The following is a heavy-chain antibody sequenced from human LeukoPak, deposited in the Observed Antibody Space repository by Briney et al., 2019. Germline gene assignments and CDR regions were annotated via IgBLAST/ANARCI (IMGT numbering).Heavy chain of an antibody. CDR1: GFTFSSYG. J-gene: IGHJ4*02. CDR2: ISYDGSNK. Sequence: PGGSLRLSCAASGFTFSSYGMHWVRQAPGKGLEWVAVISYDGSNKYYADSVKGRFTISRDNSKNTLYLQMNSLRAEDTAVYYCAKDNIAAAGFDFDYWGQGTLVTVSS. CDR3: AKDNIAAAGFDFDY. D-gene: IGHD6-13*01. V-gene: IGHV3-30*18.